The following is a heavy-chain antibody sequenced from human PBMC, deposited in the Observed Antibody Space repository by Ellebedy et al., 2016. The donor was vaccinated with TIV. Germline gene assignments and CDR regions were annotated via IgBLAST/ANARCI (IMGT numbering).Heavy chain of an antibody. CDR2: IYGSGRT. Sequence: SETLSLXXTVSGGSISDSYWTWLRLPAGKGLEWIGRIYGSGRTDYNSSLNSRVTMSVDTSKQQFSLKLTSVTAADTAVYYCARDAWGRDAFDIWGQGTMVTVSS. D-gene: IGHD7-27*01. CDR3: ARDAWGRDAFDI. J-gene: IGHJ3*02. V-gene: IGHV4-4*07. CDR1: GGSISDSY.